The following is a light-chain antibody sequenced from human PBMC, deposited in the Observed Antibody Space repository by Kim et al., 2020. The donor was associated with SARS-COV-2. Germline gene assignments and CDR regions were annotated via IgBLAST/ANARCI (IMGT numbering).Light chain of an antibody. CDR3: QVWDSSSDHLV. CDR2: YDN. J-gene: IGLJ2*01. CDR1: NIESKS. Sequence: PGKTARITCGGNNIESKSVHWYQQKPGQAPVLVIYYDNDRPSGIPERFSGSNSGNTATLTISGVEAGDEADYHCQVWDSSSDHLVFGGGTQLTVL. V-gene: IGLV3-21*01.